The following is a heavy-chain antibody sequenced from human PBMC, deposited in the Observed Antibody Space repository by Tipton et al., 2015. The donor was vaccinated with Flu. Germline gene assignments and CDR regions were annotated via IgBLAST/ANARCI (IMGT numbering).Heavy chain of an antibody. V-gene: IGHV3-13*01. D-gene: IGHD6-13*01. CDR1: GFTFSDYD. J-gene: IGHJ6*02. CDR2: IGSAGQT. Sequence: SLRLSCAASGFTFSDYDVHWVRQATGKGLEWVSAIGSAGQTFYLDSVKGRFTISRDNAKKSLYLQMNSLRVGDTAVYYCARGPLPDSNWCNGMDVWGQGTTVTVSS. CDR3: ARGPLPDSNWCNGMDV.